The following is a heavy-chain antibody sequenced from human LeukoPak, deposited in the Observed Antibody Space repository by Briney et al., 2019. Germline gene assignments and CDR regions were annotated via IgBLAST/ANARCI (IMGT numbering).Heavy chain of an antibody. CDR1: GFTFDDYG. CDR2: INRNGGST. D-gene: IGHD3-10*01. J-gene: IGHJ4*02. V-gene: IGHV3-20*04. Sequence: GGSLRLSCEASGFTFDDYGMSWVRQRPGRGLEWVSGINRNGGSTDYADSVKGRFTISRDNAKNSHFLQMNSLRVEDTALYYCARGFRNGPFDCWGQGTLVTVSS. CDR3: ARGFRNGPFDC.